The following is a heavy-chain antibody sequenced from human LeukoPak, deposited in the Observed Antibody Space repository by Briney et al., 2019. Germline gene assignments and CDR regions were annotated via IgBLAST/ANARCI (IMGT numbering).Heavy chain of an antibody. CDR1: GFIFSSYA. J-gene: IGHJ4*02. CDR2: IWYDGSNK. Sequence: GGSLRLSCAASGFIFSSYAMHWVRQAPGKGPEWVAIIWYDGSNKYYAESVEGRFTISRDNSKNTLYLQMNSLRAEDTAVYSCARGLGYSYGFGIDYWGQGTLVIASS. CDR3: ARGLGYSYGFGIDY. V-gene: IGHV3-33*01. D-gene: IGHD5-18*01.